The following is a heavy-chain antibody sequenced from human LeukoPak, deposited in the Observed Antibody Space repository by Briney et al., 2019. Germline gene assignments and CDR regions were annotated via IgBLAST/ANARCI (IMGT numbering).Heavy chain of an antibody. J-gene: IGHJ4*02. CDR3: AKDRRAGSYDY. V-gene: IGHV3-23*01. CDR1: GFTFSRNG. Sequence: GGTLRLPCAASGFTFSRNGMTWVRQAPGKGLEWVSAISGSGGNTYYADSVKGRFTISRDNSKNTLYLQMNSLRAEDTAVYYCAKDRRAGSYDYWGQGTLVTVSS. D-gene: IGHD3-10*01. CDR2: ISGSGGNT.